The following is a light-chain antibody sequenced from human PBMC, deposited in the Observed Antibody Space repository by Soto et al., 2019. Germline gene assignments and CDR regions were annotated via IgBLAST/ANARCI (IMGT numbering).Light chain of an antibody. Sequence: EIVLTQSPGTLSLSPGERATLSCRASQSVSSSYLAWYQQKPGQAPRLLIYGASSRATGIPVRFSGSGSGTDFTLTISRLEPEDFAVYYCQHYGRSLYTFGQGTKLEIK. J-gene: IGKJ2*01. CDR1: QSVSSSY. V-gene: IGKV3-20*01. CDR2: GAS. CDR3: QHYGRSLYT.